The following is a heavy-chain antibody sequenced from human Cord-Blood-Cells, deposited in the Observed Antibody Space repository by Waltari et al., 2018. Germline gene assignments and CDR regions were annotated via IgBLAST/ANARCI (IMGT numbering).Heavy chain of an antibody. CDR1: GSSATSYC. D-gene: IGHD5-12*01. V-gene: IGHV5-51*01. CDR3: AGRGSVRLHIDY. CDR2: IYPGSCDT. J-gene: IGHJ4*02. Sequence: EVQRVQSGAEVKKPEASLKIPGKGSGSSATSYCTGGVGKMPGRGLEWMVFIYPGSCDTRYSPAFQGQVTISADKSISTAYLQWSSLKASDTAMYYCAGRGSVRLHIDYWGQGTLVTVSS.